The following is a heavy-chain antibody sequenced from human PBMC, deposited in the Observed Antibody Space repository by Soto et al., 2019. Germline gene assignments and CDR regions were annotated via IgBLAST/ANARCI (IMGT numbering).Heavy chain of an antibody. Sequence: GGSLRLSCAASGFTFSSYAMHWVRQAPGKGLEWVAVISYDGSNKYYADSVKGRFTISRDNSKNTLYLQMNSLRAEDTAVYYCASLTVDRLEYNWFDPWGQGTLVTVSS. CDR2: ISYDGSNK. J-gene: IGHJ5*02. CDR3: ASLTVDRLEYNWFDP. CDR1: GFTFSSYA. V-gene: IGHV3-30-3*01. D-gene: IGHD1-1*01.